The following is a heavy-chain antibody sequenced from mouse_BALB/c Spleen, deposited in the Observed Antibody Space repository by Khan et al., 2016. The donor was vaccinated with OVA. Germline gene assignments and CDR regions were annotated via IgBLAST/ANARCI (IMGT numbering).Heavy chain of an antibody. CDR2: IYTYTGEP. J-gene: IGHJ4*01. D-gene: IGHD3-3*01. Sequence: QIQLVQSGPDLKKPGETVKISCKASGYTFTNYGINWVKQAPGKGLKWMGWIYTYTGEPTYADDFKGRFAFSLETSASTAYLQINNLKKEDTATYFCARGGRRAMDDWGQGTSVTVSS. V-gene: IGHV9-3-1*01. CDR1: GYTFTNYG. CDR3: ARGGRRAMDD.